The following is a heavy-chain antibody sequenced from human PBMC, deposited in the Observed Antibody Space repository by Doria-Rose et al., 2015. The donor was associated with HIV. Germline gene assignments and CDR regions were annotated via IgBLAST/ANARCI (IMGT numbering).Heavy chain of an antibody. CDR2: ISSTSAYI. CDR1: GFTFSSHR. V-gene: IGHV3-21*01. CDR3: ATGVSLDY. D-gene: IGHD3-10*01. Sequence: VQLQGSGGGLVRPGGSLRLSCATSGFTFSSHRINWVRQAPGKVLEWVSTISSTSAYINYADSVSGRCTISRDSARNSLYLQRDSLRAEDAAIYYCATGVSLDYWGQGTLGTVSS. J-gene: IGHJ4*02.